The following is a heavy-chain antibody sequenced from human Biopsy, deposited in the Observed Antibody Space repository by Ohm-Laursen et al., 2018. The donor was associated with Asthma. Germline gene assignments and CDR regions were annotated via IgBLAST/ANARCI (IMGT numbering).Heavy chain of an antibody. J-gene: IGHJ3*01. CDR1: GYTFIRFA. D-gene: IGHD3-3*01. CDR3: ARTYYDFWTGQVKDVFGV. Sequence: SVKVSCKASGYTFIRFAIHWVRQAPGQRLEWMGWVNTGNGDTKYSQKFQGRVTITRDTSASTAYMELRSLRSEDTATYYCARTYYDFWTGQVKDVFGVWGQGTIVTVSS. CDR2: VNTGNGDT. V-gene: IGHV1-3*04.